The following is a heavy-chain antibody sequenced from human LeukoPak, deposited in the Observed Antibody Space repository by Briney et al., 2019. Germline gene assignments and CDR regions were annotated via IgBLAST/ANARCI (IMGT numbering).Heavy chain of an antibody. CDR2: ISKSGSDT. Sequence: PGGSLRLSCVAFGFTFSDYYMSWIRQAPGKGLEWVSYISKSGSDTNFADSVRGRFTISRDNAKNSMYLQMNRLRGEDTAVYYCARVGATGTADYWGQGPLVSVS. D-gene: IGHD2-15*01. J-gene: IGHJ4*02. CDR3: ARVGATGTADY. V-gene: IGHV3-11*06. CDR1: GFTFSDYY.